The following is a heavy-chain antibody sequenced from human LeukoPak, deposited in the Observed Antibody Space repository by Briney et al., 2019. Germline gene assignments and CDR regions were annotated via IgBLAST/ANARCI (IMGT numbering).Heavy chain of an antibody. CDR2: IRYDGSNK. V-gene: IGHV3-30*02. D-gene: IGHD3-10*01. Sequence: PGGSLRLSCAASGFTFSSYGMHWVRQAPGKGLEWVAFIRYDGSNKYYADSVEGRFTISRDNSKNTLYLQMNSLRAEDTAVYYCAKSHGSGSYYTYFDYWGQGTLVTVSS. CDR3: AKSHGSGSYYTYFDY. J-gene: IGHJ4*02. CDR1: GFTFSSYG.